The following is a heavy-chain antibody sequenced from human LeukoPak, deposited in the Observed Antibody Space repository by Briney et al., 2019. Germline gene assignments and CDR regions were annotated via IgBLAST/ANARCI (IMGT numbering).Heavy chain of an antibody. CDR2: IKQDGSEK. D-gene: IGHD3-9*01. Sequence: GGSLRLSCAASGFTFSSYWMSWVRQAPGKGLEWVANIKQDGSEKYYVDSVKGRFTISRDNAKNSLYLQMNSLRAEDTAVYYCAIDEGPADILTGIDPWGQGTLVTVSS. J-gene: IGHJ5*02. CDR3: AIDEGPADILTGIDP. V-gene: IGHV3-7*03. CDR1: GFTFSSYW.